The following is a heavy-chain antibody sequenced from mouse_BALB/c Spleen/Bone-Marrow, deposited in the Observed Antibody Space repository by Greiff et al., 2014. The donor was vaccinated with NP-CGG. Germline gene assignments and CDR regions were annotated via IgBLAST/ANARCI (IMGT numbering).Heavy chain of an antibody. CDR3: ARQEFAIYWYFDV. D-gene: IGHD1-3*01. CDR1: GFNIKDTY. J-gene: IGHJ1*01. V-gene: IGHV14-3*02. Sequence: GQLKEAGAELLKPGASVKLSCSASGFNIKDTYMHWGKQRPEQGLEWIGRIDPANGNTKYDPKFQDKATITADTSSNTVDLQLSSLTFEDTAVYYCARQEFAIYWYFDVWGAGTTVTVSS. CDR2: IDPANGNT.